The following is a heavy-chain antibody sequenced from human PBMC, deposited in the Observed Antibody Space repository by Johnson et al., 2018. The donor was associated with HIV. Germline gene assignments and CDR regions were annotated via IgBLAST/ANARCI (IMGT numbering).Heavy chain of an antibody. CDR1: GFTFSSYG. D-gene: IGHD5-24*01. CDR2: IWYDGSHK. CDR3: ARDGPWLQSQRDAFDI. J-gene: IGHJ3*02. Sequence: QVQLVESGGGVVQPGKSLRISCAASGFTFSSYGMHWVRQAAGKGLEWVALIWYDGSHKYYADSVKGRFTISRDNSKNTLFLQMNSLRAEDTALYYCARDGPWLQSQRDAFDILGQGTMVTVSS. V-gene: IGHV3-33*01.